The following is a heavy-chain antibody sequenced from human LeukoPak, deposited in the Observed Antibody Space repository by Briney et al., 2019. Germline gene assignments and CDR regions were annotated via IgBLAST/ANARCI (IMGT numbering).Heavy chain of an antibody. CDR1: GGSISSSSYY. CDR3: ARSTRTTVTTSGWFDP. CDR2: IYYSGST. J-gene: IGHJ5*02. D-gene: IGHD4-17*01. Sequence: SQTLSLTCTVSGGSISSSSYYWGWIRQPPGKGLEWIGSIYYSGSTYYNPSLKSRVTISVDTSKNQFSLKLSSVTAADTAVYYCARSTRTTVTTSGWFDPWGQGTLVTVSS. V-gene: IGHV4-39*07.